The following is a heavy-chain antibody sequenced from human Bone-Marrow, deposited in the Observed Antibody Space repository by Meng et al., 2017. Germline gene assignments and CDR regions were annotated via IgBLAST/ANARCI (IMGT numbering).Heavy chain of an antibody. J-gene: IGHJ4*02. CDR3: AASPSWWRIDS. V-gene: IGHV4-34*01. D-gene: IGHD2-8*02. CDR2: INHSGST. Sequence: QGQLQQWVASMLTPSETLSLTCAVHGGSFSGYYWSCIRQPPGKGLEWIGEINHSGSTNYNPSLKSRVTISVDTSKNQFSLKLSSVTAADTAVYYCAASPSWWRIDSWGQGTLVTVSS. CDR1: GGSFSGYY.